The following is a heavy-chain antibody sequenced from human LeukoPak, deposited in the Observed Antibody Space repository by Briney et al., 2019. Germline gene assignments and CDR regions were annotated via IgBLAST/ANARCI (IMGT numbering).Heavy chain of an antibody. Sequence: GESLKISCKGSGYSFTSYWIGWVRQMPGKGLEWMGIIYPGDSDTRYSPSFQGQVTISADKSISTAYLQWSSLKASDTAMYYCARHSRPSSSALSAIDYWGQGTLVTVSS. V-gene: IGHV5-51*01. CDR3: ARHSRPSSSALSAIDY. CDR2: IYPGDSDT. D-gene: IGHD6-6*01. CDR1: GYSFTSYW. J-gene: IGHJ4*02.